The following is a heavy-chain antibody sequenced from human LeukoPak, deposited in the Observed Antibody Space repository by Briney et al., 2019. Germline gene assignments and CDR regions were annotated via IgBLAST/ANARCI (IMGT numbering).Heavy chain of an antibody. CDR2: ISSSSSYI. Sequence: PGGSLRLSCAASGFTFSSYSMNWVRQAPGKGLEWVSSISSSSSYIYYADSVKGRFTISRDNAKNSLYLQMNSLRAEDTAVYYCARESLQDTNQPGYYYYYGMDVWGQGTTVTVSS. D-gene: IGHD2-15*01. CDR1: GFTFSSYS. J-gene: IGHJ6*02. V-gene: IGHV3-21*01. CDR3: ARESLQDTNQPGYYYYYGMDV.